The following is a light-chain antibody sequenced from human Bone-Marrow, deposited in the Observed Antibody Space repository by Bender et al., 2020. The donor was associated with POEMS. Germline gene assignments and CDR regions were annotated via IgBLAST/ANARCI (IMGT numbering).Light chain of an antibody. Sequence: SPVLSQEPSVSVAPGQTAKITCEGDNIGSKSVHWYQQKPGQAPVVVIYDDKGRPSGIPERFSGSNRGDTATLTISRVEVGDEADYYCQVWDRNSDHVFGTGTKVTVL. CDR1: NIGSKS. V-gene: IGLV3-21*02. J-gene: IGLJ1*01. CDR3: QVWDRNSDHV. CDR2: DDK.